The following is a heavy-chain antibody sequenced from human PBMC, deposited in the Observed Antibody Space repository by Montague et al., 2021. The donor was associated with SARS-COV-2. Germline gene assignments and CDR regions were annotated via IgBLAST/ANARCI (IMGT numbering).Heavy chain of an antibody. CDR1: GFTFGDYA. D-gene: IGHD3-10*01. J-gene: IGHJ3*02. V-gene: IGHV3-9*01. CDR3: AKDYYFGAFDI. Sequence: SLRLSCPASGFTFGDYAMHWVRQTPGKGLEWVSGISWNSGSRGYADSVKGRFTIYRDNAKNSLYLQMNSLRTEDTAFYYCAKDYYFGAFDIWGQGTMATVSS. CDR2: ISWNSGSR.